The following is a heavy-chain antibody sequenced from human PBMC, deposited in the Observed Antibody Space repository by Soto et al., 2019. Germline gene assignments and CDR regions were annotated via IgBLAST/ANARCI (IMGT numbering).Heavy chain of an antibody. V-gene: IGHV3-30-3*01. J-gene: IGHJ6*02. Sequence: PGGSLRLSCAASGFTFSSYAMHWVRQAPGKGLEWVAVISYDGSNKYYADSVKGRLTISRDNSKNTLYLQMNSLRAEDTAVYYCAAPVGATFSTYYYYGMDVWGQGTKVTVSS. CDR3: AAPVGATFSTYYYYGMDV. CDR1: GFTFSSYA. CDR2: ISYDGSNK. D-gene: IGHD1-26*01.